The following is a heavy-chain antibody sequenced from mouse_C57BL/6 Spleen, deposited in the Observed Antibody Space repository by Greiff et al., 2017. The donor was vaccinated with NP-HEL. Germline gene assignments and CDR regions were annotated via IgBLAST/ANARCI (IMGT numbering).Heavy chain of an antibody. V-gene: IGHV1-69*01. D-gene: IGHD2-5*01. CDR3: ARRVYYSNYDWYFDV. J-gene: IGHJ1*03. CDR1: GYTFTSYW. Sequence: QVQLQQPGAELVMPGASVQLSCKASGYTFTSYWMHWVKQRPGQGLEWIGEIDPSDSYTNYNQKFKGKSTLTVDKSSSTAYMQLSSLTSEDSAVYYCARRVYYSNYDWYFDVWGTGTTVTVSS. CDR2: IDPSDSYT.